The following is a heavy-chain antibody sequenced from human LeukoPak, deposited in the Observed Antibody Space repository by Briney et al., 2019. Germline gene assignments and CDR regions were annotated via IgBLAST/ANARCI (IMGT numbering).Heavy chain of an antibody. V-gene: IGHV7-4-1*02. CDR1: GYTFTSYA. Sequence: ASVKVSCKASGYTFTSYAMNWVRQAPGQGLEWMGWINTNTGNPTYAQGFTGRFVFSLDTSVSTAYLQISSLRAEDTAVYYCAREGNDDYGDPPHFDYWGQGTLVTVSS. CDR3: AREGNDDYGDPPHFDY. J-gene: IGHJ4*02. CDR2: INTNTGNP. D-gene: IGHD4-17*01.